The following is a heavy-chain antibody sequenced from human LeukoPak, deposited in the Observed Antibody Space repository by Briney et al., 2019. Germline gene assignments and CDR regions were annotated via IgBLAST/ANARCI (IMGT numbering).Heavy chain of an antibody. Sequence: GGSLRLSCAASGFTFSSYAMSWVRQAPGKGLEWVSAISGSGGSTYYADSVKGRFTISRDNAKNSLYLQMNSLRAEDTAVYYCARDIFGNYFDYWGQGTLVTVSS. CDR3: ARDIFGNYFDY. CDR2: ISGSGGST. J-gene: IGHJ4*02. V-gene: IGHV3-23*01. D-gene: IGHD3-10*02. CDR1: GFTFSSYA.